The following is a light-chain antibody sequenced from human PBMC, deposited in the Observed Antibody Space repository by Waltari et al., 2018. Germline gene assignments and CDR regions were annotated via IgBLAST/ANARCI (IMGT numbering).Light chain of an antibody. J-gene: IGLJ2*01. CDR3: QAWDSSTGV. V-gene: IGLV3-1*01. CDR2: QDS. Sequence: SYELTQPPSVSVSPGQTASITCSGDKLGDNYACGYPQTPDQSPVLVLYQDSKRPSGIPERFSGSNSGNTATLTISGTQAMDEADYYCQAWDSSTGVFGGGTKLTVL. CDR1: KLGDNY.